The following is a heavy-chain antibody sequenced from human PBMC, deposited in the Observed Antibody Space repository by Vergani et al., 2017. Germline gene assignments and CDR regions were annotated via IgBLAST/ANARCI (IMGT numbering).Heavy chain of an antibody. J-gene: IGHJ4*02. D-gene: IGHD2-2*01. CDR2: IIPIFGTT. Sequence: QGQLAQSGAEVKKPGSSVKVSCKASGGTFSSNSISWVRQAPGQGLEWMGRIIPIFGTTSYAQKFQGRVTILADGSTSTAYMELSSLRSEDTAVYYCARPVRLRCSSTRCFEDYFDYWGQGTLVTVSS. V-gene: IGHV1-69*13. CDR3: ARPVRLRCSSTRCFEDYFDY. CDR1: GGTFSSNS.